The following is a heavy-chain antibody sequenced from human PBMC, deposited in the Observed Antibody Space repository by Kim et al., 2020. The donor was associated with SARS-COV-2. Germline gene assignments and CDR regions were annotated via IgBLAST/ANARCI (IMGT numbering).Heavy chain of an antibody. CDR1: GFTFSSYS. Sequence: GGSLRLSCAASGFTFSSYSMNWVRQAPGKGLEWVSYISSSSSTIYYADSVKGRFTISRDNAKNSLYLQMNSLRDEDTAVYYCARYRGKYYYYGMDVWGQGTTVTVSS. V-gene: IGHV3-48*02. CDR2: ISSSSSTI. CDR3: ARYRGKYYYYGMDV. J-gene: IGHJ6*02. D-gene: IGHD3-10*01.